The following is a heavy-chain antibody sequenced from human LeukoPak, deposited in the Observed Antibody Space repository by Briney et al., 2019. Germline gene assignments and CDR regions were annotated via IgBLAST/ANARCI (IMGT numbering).Heavy chain of an antibody. CDR2: INAGNGNT. Sequence: ASVKVSCKASGYTFTSYAMHWVRQAPGQRLEWMGWINAGNGNTKYSQKFRGRVTITRDTSASTAYMELSSLRSEDTAVYYCARVRGGSYYGPDYWGQGTLVTVSS. D-gene: IGHD1-26*01. V-gene: IGHV1-3*01. J-gene: IGHJ4*02. CDR3: ARVRGGSYYGPDY. CDR1: GYTFTSYA.